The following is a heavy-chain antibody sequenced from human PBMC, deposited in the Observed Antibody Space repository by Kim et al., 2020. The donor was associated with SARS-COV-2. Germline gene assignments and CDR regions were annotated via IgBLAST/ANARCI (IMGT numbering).Heavy chain of an antibody. CDR1: GFTFSSYA. CDR3: ARETAYYDFWSGYYNYY. V-gene: IGHV3-30*04. CDR2: ISYDGSNK. Sequence: GGSLRLSCAASGFTFSSYAMHWVRQAPGKGLEWVAVISYDGSNKYYADSVKGRFTISRDNSKNTLYLQMNSLRAEDTAVYYCARETAYYDFWSGYYNYY. J-gene: IGHJ6*01. D-gene: IGHD3-3*01.